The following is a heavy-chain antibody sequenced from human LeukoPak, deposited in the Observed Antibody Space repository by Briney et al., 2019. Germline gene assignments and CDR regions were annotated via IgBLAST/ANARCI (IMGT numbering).Heavy chain of an antibody. V-gene: IGHV4-59*01. CDR3: ARWGDGDYYSDY. Sequence: PSETLSLTCTVSGGSLSSYYWSWIRQPPGKGLEXXGYIYYSGSTNYNPSLKSRVTISVDTSKNQFSLKLSSVTAADTAVYYCARWGDGDYYSDYWGQGTLVTVSS. CDR1: GGSLSSYY. D-gene: IGHD4-17*01. J-gene: IGHJ4*02. CDR2: IYYSGST.